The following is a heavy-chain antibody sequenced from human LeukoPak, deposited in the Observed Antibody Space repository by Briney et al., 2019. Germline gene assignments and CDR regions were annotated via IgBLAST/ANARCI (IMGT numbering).Heavy chain of an antibody. Sequence: SQTLSLTCTVSGGSMSSSDNYWSWIRQPAGKGLEWIGRIYTSGSTTYNPSLRSRVTISLDTSKDQLSLTVTPVTAADTAVYYCARVFCSGGNCYHFDYWGQGILVTVSS. J-gene: IGHJ4*02. CDR3: ARVFCSGGNCYHFDY. CDR2: IYTSGST. V-gene: IGHV4-61*02. D-gene: IGHD2-15*01. CDR1: GGSMSSSDNY.